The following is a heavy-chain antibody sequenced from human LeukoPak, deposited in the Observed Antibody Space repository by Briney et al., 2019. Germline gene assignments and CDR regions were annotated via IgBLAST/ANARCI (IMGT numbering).Heavy chain of an antibody. Sequence: GGSLRLSCAASGFTFSSYSMNWVRQAPGKGLEWVASISSSSCYIYYADSVKGRFTISRDNAKNSLYLQMNSLRAEDTAVYYCARDRSTSSNSIYYFDYWGQGTLVTVSS. CDR3: ARDRSTSSNSIYYFDY. CDR2: ISSSSCYI. D-gene: IGHD2-2*01. J-gene: IGHJ4*02. V-gene: IGHV3-21*01. CDR1: GFTFSSYS.